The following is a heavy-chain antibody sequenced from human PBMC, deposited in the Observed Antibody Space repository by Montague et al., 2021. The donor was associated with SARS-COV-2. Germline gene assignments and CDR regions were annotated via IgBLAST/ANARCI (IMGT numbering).Heavy chain of an antibody. CDR3: ARDAEILEYSSLGSFDY. V-gene: IGHV3-48*03. J-gene: IGHJ4*02. Sequence: SLRLSCAASGFTFSSYEMNLVRQAPGKGLEWVSYNSSSVSTIYYSYSXXGLFTISRDNAKNSLYLQMNSLRAEDTAVYYCARDAEILEYSSLGSFDYWGQGTLVTVSS. D-gene: IGHD6-6*01. CDR2: NSSSVSTI. CDR1: GFTFSSYE.